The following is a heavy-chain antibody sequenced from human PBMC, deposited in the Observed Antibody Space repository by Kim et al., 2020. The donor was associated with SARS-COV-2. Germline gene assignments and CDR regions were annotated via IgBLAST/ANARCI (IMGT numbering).Heavy chain of an antibody. CDR2: IWYDGSNK. CDR1: GFTFNSYG. V-gene: IGHV3-33*01. Sequence: GGSLRLSCAASGFTFNSYGMHWVRQAPGKGLEWVAVIWYDGSNKYYADSVKGRFTISRDNSKNTLYLQMNSLRAEDTAVYYCARDPRFGELEVDYWGQGNLVTVSS. J-gene: IGHJ4*02. D-gene: IGHD3-10*02. CDR3: ARDPRFGELEVDY.